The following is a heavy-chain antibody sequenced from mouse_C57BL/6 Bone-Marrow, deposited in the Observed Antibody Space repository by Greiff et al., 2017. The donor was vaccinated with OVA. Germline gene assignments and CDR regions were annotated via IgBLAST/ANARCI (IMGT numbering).Heavy chain of an antibody. Sequence: DVKLVESGGGLVKPGGSLKLSCAASGFTFSSYAMSWVRQTPEKRLEWVATISDGGSYTYYPDNVKGRFTISRDNAKNNLYLQMSHLKSEDTAMYYCARDRVAGVWGTGTTVTVSS. J-gene: IGHJ1*03. D-gene: IGHD1-1*02. CDR3: ARDRVAGV. CDR2: ISDGGSYT. V-gene: IGHV5-4*01. CDR1: GFTFSSYA.